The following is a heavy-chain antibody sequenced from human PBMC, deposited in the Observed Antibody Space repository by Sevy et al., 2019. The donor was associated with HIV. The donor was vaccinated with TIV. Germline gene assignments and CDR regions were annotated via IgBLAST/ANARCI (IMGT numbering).Heavy chain of an antibody. J-gene: IGHJ3*02. CDR2: ISSSSSYT. Sequence: GGSLRLSCAASGFTFSDYYMSWIRQAPGKGLEWVSYISSSSSYTNYAHSVKGRFTISRDNAKNSLYLQMNSLRAEDTAVYYCARTGRAFDIWGQGTMVTVSS. CDR3: ARTGRAFDI. V-gene: IGHV3-11*06. CDR1: GFTFSDYY.